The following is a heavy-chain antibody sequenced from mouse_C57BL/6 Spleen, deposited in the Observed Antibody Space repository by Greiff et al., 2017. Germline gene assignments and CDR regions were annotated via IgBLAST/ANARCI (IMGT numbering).Heavy chain of an antibody. CDR3: ARLDGYYVDY. CDR2: INPNNGGT. V-gene: IGHV1-26*01. CDR1: GYTFTDYY. D-gene: IGHD2-3*01. J-gene: IGHJ2*01. Sequence: EVQLQQSGPELVKPGASVKISCKASGYTFTDYYMNWVKQSHGKSLEWIGDINPNNGGTSYNQKFKGKATLTVDKSSSTAYMELRSLTSDDSAVYYCARLDGYYVDYWGQGTTLTVSS.